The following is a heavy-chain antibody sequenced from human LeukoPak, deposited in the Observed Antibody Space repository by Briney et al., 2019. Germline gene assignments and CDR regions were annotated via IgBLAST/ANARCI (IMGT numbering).Heavy chain of an antibody. CDR1: GFIFTDVW. Sequence: SGGSLRLSCAGAGFIFTDVWMSWVRQAPGKGLEWVGRIKSKSDGGTIDYAAPVKGRITVSRDDPRKTLSLELNNLKTEDTGVYYCTTDLDYWGQGTLVTVSS. V-gene: IGHV3-15*01. CDR2: IKSKSDGGTI. CDR3: TTDLDY. J-gene: IGHJ4*02.